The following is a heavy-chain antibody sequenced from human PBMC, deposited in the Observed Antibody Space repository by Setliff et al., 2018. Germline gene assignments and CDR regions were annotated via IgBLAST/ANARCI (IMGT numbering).Heavy chain of an antibody. Sequence: GGSLRLSCAASGFTFDDYGMSWVRQAPGKGLVWVSRINSDGSTTSYADSVKGRFTISRDNTKNTLYLQMNSLRAEDTAVYYCLKKIIAGAGPPYDYFDYWGQGTLVTVSS. V-gene: IGHV3-74*01. CDR1: GFTFDDYG. J-gene: IGHJ4*02. CDR3: LKKIIAGAGPPYDYFDY. D-gene: IGHD1-26*01. CDR2: INSDGSTT.